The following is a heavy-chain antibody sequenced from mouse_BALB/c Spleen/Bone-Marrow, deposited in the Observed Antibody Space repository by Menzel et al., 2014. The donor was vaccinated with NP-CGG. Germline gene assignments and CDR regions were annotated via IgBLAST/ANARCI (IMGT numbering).Heavy chain of an antibody. CDR2: INPSTGYT. V-gene: IGHV1-7*01. Sequence: VQLQESGAELAKPGASVKMSCKASGYTFTNYWMHWVKQRPGQGLEWIGYINPSTGYTEYNQKFKDKATLTADKSSSTAYMQLSSLTSEDSAVYYCARSPHYYDLDYWGQGTTLTVSS. D-gene: IGHD1-2*01. J-gene: IGHJ2*01. CDR1: GYTFTNYW. CDR3: ARSPHYYDLDY.